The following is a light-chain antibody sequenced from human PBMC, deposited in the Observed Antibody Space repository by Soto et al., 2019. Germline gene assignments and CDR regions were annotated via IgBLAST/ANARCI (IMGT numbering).Light chain of an antibody. Sequence: EIVLTQSPGTLSLSPGERATLSCRASQSVSSSYLAWYQHKPGQAPRLLIYGASSRAPGIPDSFSGSGSGTAFTPAISRLEPEAFALSYCQQYRNSPYTFGQGTKLEIK. V-gene: IGKV3-20*01. J-gene: IGKJ2*01. CDR3: QQYRNSPYT. CDR2: GAS. CDR1: QSVSSSY.